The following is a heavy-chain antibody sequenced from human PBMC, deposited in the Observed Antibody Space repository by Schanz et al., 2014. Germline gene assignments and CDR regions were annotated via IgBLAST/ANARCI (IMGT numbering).Heavy chain of an antibody. CDR2: INSDGTTT. CDR3: AREYSSYGTVYY. J-gene: IGHJ4*02. D-gene: IGHD5-12*01. Sequence: EVQLVESGGGLVQPGGSLRLSCAASGFTFSTYWMHWVRQAPGKGLVWVSHINSDGTTTTYADSVKGRFIVSRDNSKNTLYLQMNSLRVEDTALYYCAREYSSYGTVYYWGQGTLVTVSS. V-gene: IGHV3-74*01. CDR1: GFTFSTYW.